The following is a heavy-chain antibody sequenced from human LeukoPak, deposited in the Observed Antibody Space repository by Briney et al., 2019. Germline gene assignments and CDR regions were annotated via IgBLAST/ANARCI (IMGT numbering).Heavy chain of an antibody. D-gene: IGHD3-9*01. CDR2: ISSSSSYT. CDR3: ARVDILTGYFDY. Sequence: GGSLRLSCAASGVTFSDYYMSWIRQAPGKGLEWVSYISSSSSYTNYADSVKGRFTTSRDNAKNSLYLQMNSLRAEDTAVYYCARVDILTGYFDYWGQGTLVTVSS. V-gene: IGHV3-11*06. CDR1: GVTFSDYY. J-gene: IGHJ4*02.